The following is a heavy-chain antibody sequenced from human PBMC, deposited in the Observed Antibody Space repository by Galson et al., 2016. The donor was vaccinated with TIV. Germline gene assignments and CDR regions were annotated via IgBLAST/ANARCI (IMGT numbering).Heavy chain of an antibody. D-gene: IGHD2-2*01. CDR3: ARGCPTTSCYPPY. Sequence: LRLSCAASGFTFGDYYMSWIRQAPGKGLEWISYISSSGTTTYYIDSVEGRFTISRDNARNSLYLVMSSLRVEDAAVYFCARGCPTTSCYPPYWGQGTLVTVSS. CDR1: GFTFGDYY. CDR2: ISSSGTTT. J-gene: IGHJ4*02. V-gene: IGHV3-11*01.